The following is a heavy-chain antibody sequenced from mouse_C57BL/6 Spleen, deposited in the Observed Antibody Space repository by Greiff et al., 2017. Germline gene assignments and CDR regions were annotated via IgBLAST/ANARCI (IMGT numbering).Heavy chain of an antibody. CDR1: GYTFTSYW. Sequence: VQLQQPGAELVRPGSSVKLSCKASGYTFTSYWMHWVKQRPIQGLEWIGNIDPSDSETHYNQKFKDKATLTVDKSSSTAYMQLSSLTSEDSAVYYCARSGDSSGLDYWGQGTTLTVSS. CDR3: ARSGDSSGLDY. D-gene: IGHD3-2*02. CDR2: IDPSDSET. V-gene: IGHV1-52*01. J-gene: IGHJ2*01.